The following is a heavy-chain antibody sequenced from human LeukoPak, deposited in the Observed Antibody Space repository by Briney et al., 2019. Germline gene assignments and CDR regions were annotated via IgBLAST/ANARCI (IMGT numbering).Heavy chain of an antibody. J-gene: IGHJ5*02. V-gene: IGHV4-39*01. CDR3: ASTGDSYGRHRPAHHNWFDP. CDR1: RCSISGSSYY. CDR2: IYYSGST. D-gene: IGHD5-18*01. Sequence: SETLSLTCTVSRCSISGSSYYWGWIRQPPGKGLEWIGSIYYSGSTYYNPSLKSRVTISVDTSKNQFSLKLSSVTAADTAVYYCASTGDSYGRHRPAHHNWFDPWGQGSLVTVSS.